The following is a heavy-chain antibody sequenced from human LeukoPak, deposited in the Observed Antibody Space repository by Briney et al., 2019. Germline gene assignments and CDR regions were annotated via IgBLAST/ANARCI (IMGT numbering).Heavy chain of an antibody. V-gene: IGHV4-4*09. CDR3: ARLNYYDSSGYYGAFDI. CDR2: IYTSGST. CDR1: GGSISSYY. D-gene: IGHD3-22*01. J-gene: IGHJ3*02. Sequence: PSETLSLTCTVSGGSISSYYWSWIRQPPGKGPEWIGYIYTSGSTNYNPSLKSRVTISVDTSKNQFSLKLSSVTAADTAVYYCARLNYYDSSGYYGAFDIWGQGTMVTVSS.